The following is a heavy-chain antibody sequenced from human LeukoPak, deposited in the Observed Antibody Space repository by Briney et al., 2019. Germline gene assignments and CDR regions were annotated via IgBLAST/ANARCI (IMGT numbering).Heavy chain of an antibody. CDR3: ARDGSSGWSNNWFDP. V-gene: IGHV6-1*01. CDR1: GDSVSSNSAA. D-gene: IGHD6-19*01. Sequence: SQTLSLTRAISGDSVSSNSAAWNWIRQSPSRGLEWLGRTYYRSKWYADYAVSVKGRITINPDTSKNQVSLQLNSVTPEDTAMYYCARDGSSGWSNNWFDPWGQGTLVTVSS. CDR2: TYYRSKWYA. J-gene: IGHJ5*02.